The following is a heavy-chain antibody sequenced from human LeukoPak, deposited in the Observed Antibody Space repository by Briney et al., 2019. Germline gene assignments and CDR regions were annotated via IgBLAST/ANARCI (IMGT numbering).Heavy chain of an antibody. CDR3: ARVAGHDIRGLITYYFDD. CDR2: IWYDGSNK. D-gene: IGHD3-10*01. Sequence: GGSLRLSCAASGFTFRSYGMQWARQAPGKGLEWVAIIWYDGSNKYYSDSVKGRFTISRDNSKNTLYLQMNSLGAEDTAVYYCARVAGHDIRGLITYYFDDWGQGTLVTVSS. V-gene: IGHV3-33*01. J-gene: IGHJ4*02. CDR1: GFTFRSYG.